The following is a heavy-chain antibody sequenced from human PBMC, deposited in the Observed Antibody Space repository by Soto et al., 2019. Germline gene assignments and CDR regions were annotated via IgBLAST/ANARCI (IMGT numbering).Heavy chain of an antibody. CDR2: IHYSGSA. CDR3: ARHGVYYVDYATYYYYGMDV. Sequence: QVQLQESGPGLVKPSETLSLTCTVSGGSISSSTYYWGWIRQPPGKGLEWIGFIHYSGSAYYNPSLKGLVTIFIDTSKNHFALKLPSVTAAHTAMFYCARHGVYYVDYATYYYYGMDVWGRGTRVTVSS. D-gene: IGHD4-17*01. CDR1: GGSISSSTYY. V-gene: IGHV4-39*01. J-gene: IGHJ6*02.